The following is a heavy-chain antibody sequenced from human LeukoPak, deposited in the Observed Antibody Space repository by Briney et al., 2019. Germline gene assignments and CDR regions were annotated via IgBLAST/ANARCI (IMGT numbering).Heavy chain of an antibody. CDR3: STGDLYSTKYYFDY. J-gene: IGHJ4*02. V-gene: IGHV3-15*01. CDR1: GFTFSNAW. Sequence: GGSLRLSCAASGFTFSNAWMSWVCQAPGKGLEWVGRLKSKTDVGTADYAAPVKGRFTISRDDSKNTLYLQMNSLKTEDTAVYYCSTGDLYSTKYYFDYWGQGTLVTVSS. CDR2: LKSKTDVGTA. D-gene: IGHD2-2*01.